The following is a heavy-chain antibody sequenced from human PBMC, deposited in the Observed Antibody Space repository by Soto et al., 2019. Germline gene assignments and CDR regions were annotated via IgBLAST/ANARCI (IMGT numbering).Heavy chain of an antibody. CDR2: IRSKGNNYAT. V-gene: IGHV3-73*01. CDR3: VRYSRTLGWFFDL. D-gene: IGHD2-21*01. CDR1: GFTFSDSA. Sequence: GGSLRLSCAASGFTFSDSAMHWVRQASGEGLEWLGRIRSKGNNYATEYGASLKGRFTISRDDSKKTTYLQMSNLNTEDTAVYYCVRYSRTLGWFFDLWGRGTLVTVS. J-gene: IGHJ2*01.